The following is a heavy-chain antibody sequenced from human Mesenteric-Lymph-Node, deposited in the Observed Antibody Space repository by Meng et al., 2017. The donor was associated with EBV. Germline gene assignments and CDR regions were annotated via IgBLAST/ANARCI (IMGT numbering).Heavy chain of an antibody. CDR1: EVRLSSGGYY. D-gene: IGHD6-19*01. J-gene: IGHJ4*02. CDR3: ARNVGSGSSTEFNF. CDR2: IYYNGNT. Sequence: RLQVGAQRDMHPQETLSPTCTLSEVRLSSGGYYWHWIPQTPGKGLEWIGSIYYNGNTFYNTSLKSRVTISLDTSKNQFSLRLTSVTAADTAVYYCARNVGSGSSTEFNFWGQGTLVTVSS. V-gene: IGHV4-39*01.